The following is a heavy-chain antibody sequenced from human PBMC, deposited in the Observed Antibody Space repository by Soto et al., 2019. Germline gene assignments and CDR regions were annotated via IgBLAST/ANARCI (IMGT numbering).Heavy chain of an antibody. CDR3: AKRPLKFSGSYFDY. J-gene: IGHJ4*02. Sequence: EVQLLDSGGGLVQPGGSLRLSCAASGFTFSTYAMSWVRQAPGKGLEWVSTISDSGGSTYYADSVKGRFTISGDNSKNTLYLQMNSLRAEDTAVYYCAKRPLKFSGSYFDYWGQGTLVTVSS. V-gene: IGHV3-23*01. D-gene: IGHD1-26*01. CDR2: ISDSGGST. CDR1: GFTFSTYA.